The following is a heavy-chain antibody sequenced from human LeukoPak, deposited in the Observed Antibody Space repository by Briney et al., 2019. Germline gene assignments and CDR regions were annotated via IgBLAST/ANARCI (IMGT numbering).Heavy chain of an antibody. V-gene: IGHV5-51*01. Sequence: GESLKISCKGSGYSFTHYWIGWVRQLPGKGLEWMGIIYPGDSDTRYSPSFQGQVTISADKSISTAYLQWSSLKASDTAMYYCARRNYYDSRGKFDYWGQGTLVTVSS. J-gene: IGHJ4*02. D-gene: IGHD3-22*01. CDR3: ARRNYYDSRGKFDY. CDR1: GYSFTHYW. CDR2: IYPGDSDT.